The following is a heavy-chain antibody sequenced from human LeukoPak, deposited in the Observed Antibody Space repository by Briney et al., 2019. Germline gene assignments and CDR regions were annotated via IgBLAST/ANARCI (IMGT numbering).Heavy chain of an antibody. V-gene: IGHV4-31*03. CDR1: GGSISSGGYY. CDR3: ASVYDSSGYYLTLDY. J-gene: IGHJ4*02. D-gene: IGHD3-22*01. Sequence: SQTLSLTCTVSGGSISSGGYYWSWIRQHPGKGLEWIGYIYYSGSTYYNPSLKSRVTISVDTSKNQFSLKLSSVTAADTAVYYCASVYDSSGYYLTLDYWGQGTLVTVSS. CDR2: IYYSGST.